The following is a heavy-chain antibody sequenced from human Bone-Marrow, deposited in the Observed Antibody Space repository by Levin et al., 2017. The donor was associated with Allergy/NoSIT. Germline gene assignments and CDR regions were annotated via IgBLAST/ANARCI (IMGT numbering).Heavy chain of an antibody. J-gene: IGHJ6*02. CDR2: IRSKPYGGTT. CDR3: ARGAGSFLANSPRYYGLDV. V-gene: IGHV3-49*03. D-gene: IGHD2/OR15-2a*01. Sequence: GGSLRLSCTASGFTFGDFAMSWFRQAPGKGLEWVGFIRSKPYGGTTESVASVRGRFTLSRDDSESIAYLQMNSLKIEDTGVYYCARGAGSFLANSPRYYGLDVWGQGTTVTVSS. CDR1: GFTFGDFA.